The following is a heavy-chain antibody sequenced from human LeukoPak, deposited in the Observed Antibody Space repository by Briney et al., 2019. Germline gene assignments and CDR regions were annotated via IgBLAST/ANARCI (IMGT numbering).Heavy chain of an antibody. V-gene: IGHV3-53*01. CDR2: IYTGGST. Sequence: GSLRLSCAASGLTVSGNHMSWGRQAQEKGLEWVSVIYTGGSTYYADSVRGRFTISRDNAKHSLYLQMNSLRAEDTAVYYCAATAHTLRWGQGTLVTVSS. J-gene: IGHJ4*02. D-gene: IGHD2-15*01. CDR1: GLTVSGNH. CDR3: AATAHTLR.